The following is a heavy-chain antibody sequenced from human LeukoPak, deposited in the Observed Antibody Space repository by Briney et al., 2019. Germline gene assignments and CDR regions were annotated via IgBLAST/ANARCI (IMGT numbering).Heavy chain of an antibody. V-gene: IGHV3-21*01. D-gene: IGHD5-18*01. Sequence: GESLRLSCAASGFTLSSYYMNWVRQAPGKGLEWVSSISTSSSYIYYADSMKGRFIISRDNAKNSLYLQINSLRAEDTAVYYCAREGGRGYNYGYRDYWGQGTLVTVSS. CDR1: GFTLSSYY. CDR2: ISTSSSYI. CDR3: AREGGRGYNYGYRDY. J-gene: IGHJ4*02.